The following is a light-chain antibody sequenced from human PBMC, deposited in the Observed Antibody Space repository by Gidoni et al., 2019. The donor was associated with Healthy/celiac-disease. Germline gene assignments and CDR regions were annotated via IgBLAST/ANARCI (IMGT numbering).Light chain of an antibody. Sequence: SYVLTQPPSVSVSPGQTARIPCGGNNIGIKSLHLYQQKPGQAPLLVVYDDSDRPSGIPERFSGSNSGNTATLTISRVEAGDEADYYCQVWDSSSAFVVFGGGTKLTVL. CDR3: QVWDSSSAFVV. CDR2: DDS. CDR1: NIGIKS. J-gene: IGLJ2*01. V-gene: IGLV3-21*02.